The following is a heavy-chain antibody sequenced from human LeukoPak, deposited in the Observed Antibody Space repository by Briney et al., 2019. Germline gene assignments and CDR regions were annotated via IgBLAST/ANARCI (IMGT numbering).Heavy chain of an antibody. CDR1: GFTFNTYS. Sequence: PGGSLRLSCAASGFTFNTYSMSWVRQAPGKGLEWVANLKQDGSEVYYVDSVKGRFTISRDNAKNSLYLQMNSLRAEDTAVYYCARAEYCYYCGMDVWGQGTTVIVSS. CDR2: LKQDGSEV. D-gene: IGHD2/OR15-2a*01. J-gene: IGHJ6*02. CDR3: ARAEYCYYCGMDV. V-gene: IGHV3-7*03.